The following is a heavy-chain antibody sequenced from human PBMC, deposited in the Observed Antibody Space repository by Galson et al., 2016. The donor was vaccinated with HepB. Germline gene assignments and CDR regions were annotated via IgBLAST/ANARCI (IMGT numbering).Heavy chain of an antibody. D-gene: IGHD2-8*01. CDR2: TSWNSGSI. V-gene: IGHV3-9*01. Sequence: SLRLSCAASGFTFDDYAMHWVRHAPGKGLEWVSGTSWNSGSIGYADSVKGRFTISRDNDKNSLHLQMNILRAEDTAVYYCATGNGHAFDIWGQGTMVTVSS. CDR3: ATGNGHAFDI. J-gene: IGHJ3*02. CDR1: GFTFDDYA.